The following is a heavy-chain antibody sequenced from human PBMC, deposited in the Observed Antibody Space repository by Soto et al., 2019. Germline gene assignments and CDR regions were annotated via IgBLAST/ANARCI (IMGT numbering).Heavy chain of an antibody. V-gene: IGHV3-11*01. Sequence: QVQLVESGGGLVKPGGSLRLSCAASGFTFSDYYMSWIRQAPGKGLEWVSYISSSGSTIYYADSVKGRFTISRDNAKNSLYLQMNSRRAEDTAVYYCARVGPGSGYDSGDGYCSGGSCYSGYYYYYMDVWGKGTTVTVSS. D-gene: IGHD2-15*01. J-gene: IGHJ6*03. CDR3: ARVGPGSGYDSGDGYCSGGSCYSGYYYYYMDV. CDR2: ISSSGSTI. CDR1: GFTFSDYY.